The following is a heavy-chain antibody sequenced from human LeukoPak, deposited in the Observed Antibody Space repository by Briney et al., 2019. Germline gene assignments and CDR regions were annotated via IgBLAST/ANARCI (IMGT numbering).Heavy chain of an antibody. Sequence: GGSLRLSCAASGFTFSSYWMNWVRQAPGKGLEWVAHIKQDGSEKYYVDSVKGRFTISRDSAKNSLYLQMNSLRAEDTALYYCARGTSRDYGDYDDYWGQGTLVTASS. D-gene: IGHD4-17*01. CDR3: ARGTSRDYGDYDDY. V-gene: IGHV3-7*01. CDR1: GFTFSSYW. J-gene: IGHJ4*02. CDR2: IKQDGSEK.